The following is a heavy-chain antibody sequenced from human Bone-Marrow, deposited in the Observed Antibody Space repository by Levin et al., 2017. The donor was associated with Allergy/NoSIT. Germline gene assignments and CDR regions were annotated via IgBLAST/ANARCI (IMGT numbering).Heavy chain of an antibody. CDR3: ARDGTKGYCSGGSCFLARGWFDP. D-gene: IGHD2-15*01. Sequence: ASVKVSCAASGFSFSRFWMSWVRQGPGKGLEWVANIKEDGSEKYHVDSVKGRFTISRDNVKNSLYLQMNSLRVEDTAVYYCARDGTKGYCSGGSCFLARGWFDPWGQGTLVTVSS. J-gene: IGHJ5*02. V-gene: IGHV3-7*01. CDR2: IKEDGSEK. CDR1: GFSFSRFW.